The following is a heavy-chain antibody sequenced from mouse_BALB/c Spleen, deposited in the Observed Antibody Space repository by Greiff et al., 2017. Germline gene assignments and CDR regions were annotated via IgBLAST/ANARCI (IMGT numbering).Heavy chain of an antibody. CDR2: IDPANGNT. J-gene: IGHJ2*01. CDR3: ARGLLREKFDY. CDR1: GFNIKDTY. D-gene: IGHD1-1*01. V-gene: IGHV14-3*02. Sequence: VQLQQSGAELVKPGASGKLSCTASGFNIKDTYMHWVKQRPEQGLEWIGRIDPANGNTKYDPKFQGKATITADTSSNTAYLQLSSLTSEDTAVYYCARGLLREKFDYWGQGTTLTVSS.